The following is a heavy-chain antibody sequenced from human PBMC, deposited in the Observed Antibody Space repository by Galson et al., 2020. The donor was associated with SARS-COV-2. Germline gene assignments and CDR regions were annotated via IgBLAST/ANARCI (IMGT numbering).Heavy chain of an antibody. CDR3: ARDRAPLKVERPYYGMDV. CDR2: ISSCSRYI. V-gene: IGHV3-21*01. CDR1: GFTLGDYG. Sequence: GESLKISCEASGFTLGDYGMTWVRQAPGKGLEWVSSISSCSRYIYYVDSVKGRFTISRDNAKNSLHLQMNTLTAEDTALYYCARDRAPLKVERPYYGMDVWGQGTTVTVSS. J-gene: IGHJ6*02. D-gene: IGHD1-1*01.